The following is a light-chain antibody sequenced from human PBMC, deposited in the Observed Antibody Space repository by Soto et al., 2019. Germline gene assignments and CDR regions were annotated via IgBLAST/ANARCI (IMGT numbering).Light chain of an antibody. J-gene: IGKJ3*01. V-gene: IGKV1-5*01. CDR2: DAS. CDR3: QQYNSYSFT. Sequence: DIPMTQSPSTLSASVGDRVTITCRASRSISSWLAWYQQKPGKAPNLLIYDASSLESGVPSRFSGSGSGTEFTLTISSLQPDDFATYYCQQYNSYSFTFGPGTKVDIK. CDR1: RSISSW.